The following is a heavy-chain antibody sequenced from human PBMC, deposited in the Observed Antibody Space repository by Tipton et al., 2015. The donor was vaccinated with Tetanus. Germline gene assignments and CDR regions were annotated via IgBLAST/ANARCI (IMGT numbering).Heavy chain of an antibody. CDR2: IYYSGST. V-gene: IGHV4-31*03. CDR1: GGSISSGGYY. J-gene: IGHJ6*02. Sequence: TLSLTCTVSGGSISSGGYYWSWIRQHPGKGLEWIGYIYYSGSTYYNPSLKSRVTISVDTSKNQFSLKLSSVTAADPAVYYCARDSRVQDYGDPLTYYYYGMDVWGQGTTVTVSS. D-gene: IGHD4-17*01. CDR3: ARDSRVQDYGDPLTYYYYGMDV.